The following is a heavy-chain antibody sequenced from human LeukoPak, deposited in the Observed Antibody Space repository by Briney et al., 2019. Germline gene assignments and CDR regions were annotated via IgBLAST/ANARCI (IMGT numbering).Heavy chain of an antibody. CDR2: ISAYNGNT. V-gene: IGHV1-18*01. Sequence: ASVKVSCKASGYTFTSYGISWVRQAPGQGLEWMGWISAYNGNTNYARKLQGRVTMTTDTSTSTAYMELRSLRSDDTAVYYCARDVLELIENYGMDVWGQGTTVTVSS. CDR3: ARDVLELIENYGMDV. D-gene: IGHD1-7*01. J-gene: IGHJ6*02. CDR1: GYTFTSYG.